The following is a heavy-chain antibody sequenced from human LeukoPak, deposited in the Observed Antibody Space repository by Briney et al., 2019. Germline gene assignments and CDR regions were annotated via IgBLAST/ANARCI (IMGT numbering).Heavy chain of an antibody. Sequence: SETLSLTGTVSGGSINNSYGTCIRHRPGKGLEGIGHIYYSGSTNYSPSLKSRVTISVDTSKNQFSLKLSSVTAADTAVYYCARLSSLANIAARGRTWLDPWGQGSLVTVSS. CDR1: GGSINNSY. J-gene: IGHJ5*02. V-gene: IGHV4-59*13. CDR3: ARLSSLANIAARGRTWLDP. D-gene: IGHD6-6*01. CDR2: IYYSGST.